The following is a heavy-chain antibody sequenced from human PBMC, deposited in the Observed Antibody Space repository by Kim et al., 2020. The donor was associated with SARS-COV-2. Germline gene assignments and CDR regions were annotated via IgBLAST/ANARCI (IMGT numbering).Heavy chain of an antibody. D-gene: IGHD2-15*01. J-gene: IGHJ4*02. CDR3: ARGLTPGQY. Sequence: GGSLRLSCAASGFTFSEYWMHWVRQAPGKGLVWVSRIIPDGRSTSYADSVKGRFTISRDNAKNTLYLQMNSLRAEDTAVYYCARGLTPGQYWGRGTLGTV. CDR2: IIPDGRST. CDR1: GFTFSEYW. V-gene: IGHV3-74*01.